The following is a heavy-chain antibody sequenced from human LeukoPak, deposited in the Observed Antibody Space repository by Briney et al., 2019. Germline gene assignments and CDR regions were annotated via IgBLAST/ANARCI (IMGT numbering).Heavy chain of an antibody. D-gene: IGHD3-22*01. J-gene: IGHJ3*02. V-gene: IGHV1-18*01. Sequence: ASVEVSCKASGYTFTSYGISWVRQAPGQGLEWMGWISAYNGNTNYAQKLQGRVTMTTDTSTSTAYMELRSLRSDDTAVYYCARDERDRGSPFDSSGYHAFDIWGQGTMVTVSS. CDR1: GYTFTSYG. CDR3: ARDERDRGSPFDSSGYHAFDI. CDR2: ISAYNGNT.